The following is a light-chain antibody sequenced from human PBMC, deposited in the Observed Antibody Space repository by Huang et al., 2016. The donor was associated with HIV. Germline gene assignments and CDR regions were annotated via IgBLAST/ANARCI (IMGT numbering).Light chain of an antibody. V-gene: IGKV2-28*01. CDR3: MEALKTPYT. Sequence: DIVMIQSPLSLSVTPGEPASISCRSSQSLLHSNGYNYLDWYLQKPGQSPQLLIYFGSSRASGVPDRFSGGGSGTRFSLNISRMEAEDAGIYYCMEALKTPYTFGQGTKLEIK. CDR2: FGS. J-gene: IGKJ2*01. CDR1: QSLLHSNGYNY.